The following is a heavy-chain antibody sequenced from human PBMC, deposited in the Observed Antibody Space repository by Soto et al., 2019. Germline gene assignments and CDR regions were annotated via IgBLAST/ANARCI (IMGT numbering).Heavy chain of an antibody. D-gene: IGHD3-3*01. CDR3: ARDDDFSSGHAY. CDR2: ISLSGTYT. V-gene: IGHV3-21*01. CDR1: GFTLINYN. Sequence: GGSLRLSCEASGFTLINYNMNWVRQAPGKGLEWVSSISLSGTYTSYAESVKGRFTISRDSANNSLYLQMSSLRAEDTAVYYCARDDDFSSGHAYWGQGTLVTVSS. J-gene: IGHJ4*02.